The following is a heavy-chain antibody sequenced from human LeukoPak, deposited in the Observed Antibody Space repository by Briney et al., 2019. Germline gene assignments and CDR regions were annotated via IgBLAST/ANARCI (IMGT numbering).Heavy chain of an antibody. Sequence: ASVKVSCKAPGGTFSSYAISWVRQAPGQGLEWMGGIIPIFGTANYAQKFQGRVTITADESTSTAYMELSSLRSEDTAVYYCARVGLGYCSSTSCYFDYWGQGTLVTVSS. CDR3: ARVGLGYCSSTSCYFDY. J-gene: IGHJ4*02. D-gene: IGHD2-2*01. CDR2: IIPIFGTA. CDR1: GGTFSSYA. V-gene: IGHV1-69*13.